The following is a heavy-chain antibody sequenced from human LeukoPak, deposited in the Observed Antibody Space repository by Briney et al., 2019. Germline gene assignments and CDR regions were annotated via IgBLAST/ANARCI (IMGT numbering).Heavy chain of an antibody. CDR2: ISAYNGNT. Sequence: ASVKVSCKASGYTFTSYGISWVRQAPGQGLEWMGRISAYNGNTNYAQKLQGRVTMTTDTSTSTAYMELRSLRSGDTAVYYCARDADPNIAAAGTIIPFDPWGQGTLVTVSS. D-gene: IGHD6-13*01. CDR3: ARDADPNIAAAGTIIPFDP. V-gene: IGHV1-18*04. CDR1: GYTFTSYG. J-gene: IGHJ5*02.